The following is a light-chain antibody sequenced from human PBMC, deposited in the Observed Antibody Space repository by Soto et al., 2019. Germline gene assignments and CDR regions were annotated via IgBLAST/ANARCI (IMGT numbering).Light chain of an antibody. V-gene: IGKV3-20*01. Sequence: EIVLTQSPGTLSLSPGERATLSCRASQSLTTNYLAWYQQEPGQAPRLLIYDASSRATGIPDRFSGSGSGTDFTLTIARLEPEDFAVFYCQQGVTFGGGTKVEIK. CDR3: QQGVT. CDR2: DAS. CDR1: QSLTTNY. J-gene: IGKJ4*01.